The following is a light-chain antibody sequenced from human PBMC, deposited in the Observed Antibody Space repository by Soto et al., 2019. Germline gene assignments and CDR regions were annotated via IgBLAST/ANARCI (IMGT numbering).Light chain of an antibody. CDR3: TSDTSSSTVV. Sequence: QSALTQPPSVSGSPGQSVTISCTGTSSDVGSYDRVSWYQQPPGTAPKLMIYDVSNRPSGVPDRFSGSKSGNTASLTISGLQAEDEAAYYCTSDTSSSTVVFGGGTKVTV. J-gene: IGLJ2*01. CDR2: DVS. V-gene: IGLV2-18*02. CDR1: SSDVGSYDR.